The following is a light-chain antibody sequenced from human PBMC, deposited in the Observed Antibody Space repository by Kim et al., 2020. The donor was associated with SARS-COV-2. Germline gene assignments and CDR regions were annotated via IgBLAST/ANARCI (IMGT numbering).Light chain of an antibody. Sequence: EIVLTQSPATLSLSPGERATLSCRASQSVSIYLAWYQQKPGQAPRLLIYDASNRATGIPARFTGSGSGTDFSLTISSLEPEDFAAYYCQQRNNWPLTFGGGTKLEI. CDR2: DAS. CDR1: QSVSIY. V-gene: IGKV3-11*01. J-gene: IGKJ4*01. CDR3: QQRNNWPLT.